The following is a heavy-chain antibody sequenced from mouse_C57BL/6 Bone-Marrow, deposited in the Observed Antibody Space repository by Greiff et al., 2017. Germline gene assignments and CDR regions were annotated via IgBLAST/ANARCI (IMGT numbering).Heavy chain of an antibody. Sequence: DVMLVESGEGLVKPGGSLKLSCAASGFTFSSYAMSWVRQTPEKRLEWVAYISSGGDYIYYADTVKGRFTISRDNARNTLYLQRSSLKSEDTAMYYCTRDHDWFAYWGQGTLVTVSA. CDR3: TRDHDWFAY. CDR2: ISSGGDYI. CDR1: GFTFSSYA. J-gene: IGHJ3*01. V-gene: IGHV5-9-1*02.